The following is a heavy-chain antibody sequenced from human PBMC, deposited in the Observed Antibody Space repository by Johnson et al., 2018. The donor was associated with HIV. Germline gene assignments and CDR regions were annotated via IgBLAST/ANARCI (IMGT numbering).Heavy chain of an antibody. CDR3: ARERRAGVKGAFDI. V-gene: IGHV3-30*04. D-gene: IGHD2-21*01. Sequence: QVQLVESGGGVVQPGRILRLSCAASGFTFSSYAMHWVRQAPGKGLEWVAVISYDGSNNYYADSVKGRFTISRDNSKNTLYLQMNSLRAEDTAVYYCARERRAGVKGAFDIWGQGTMVTVSS. CDR1: GFTFSSYA. J-gene: IGHJ3*02. CDR2: ISYDGSNN.